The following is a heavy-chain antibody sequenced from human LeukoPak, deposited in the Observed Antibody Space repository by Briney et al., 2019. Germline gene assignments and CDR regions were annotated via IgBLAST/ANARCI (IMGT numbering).Heavy chain of an antibody. CDR3: ARRLGSGWYSLAFDI. J-gene: IGHJ3*02. V-gene: IGHV4-30-2*01. CDR1: GGSISSGGYS. D-gene: IGHD6-19*01. CDR2: IYHSGST. Sequence: SQTLSLTCAVSGGSISSGGYSWSWIRQPPGKGLEWIGYIYHSGSTYYNPSLKSRVTISVDTSKNQFSLKLSSVTAADTAVYYCARRLGSGWYSLAFDIWGQGTMVTVSS.